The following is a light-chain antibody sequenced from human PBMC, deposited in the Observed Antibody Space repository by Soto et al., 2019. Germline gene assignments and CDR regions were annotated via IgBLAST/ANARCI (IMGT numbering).Light chain of an antibody. V-gene: IGKV1-33*01. J-gene: IGKJ4*01. CDR1: HDIINS. CDR2: DAF. Sequence: DIQMTQSPSSLSASVGDRVTITCQASHDIINSLNWFQQKPGEAPKLLIFDAFKLQTGVTSRFSGSGSGTDFTLTISSLQPEDIATYYCQQYDNLPVTFGGGTKVEIK. CDR3: QQYDNLPVT.